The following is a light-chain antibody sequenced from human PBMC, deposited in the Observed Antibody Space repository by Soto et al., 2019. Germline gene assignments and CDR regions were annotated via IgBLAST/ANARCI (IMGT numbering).Light chain of an antibody. CDR3: QQSYSTPWT. CDR2: AAS. J-gene: IGKJ1*01. CDR1: QSIGYY. Sequence: DIQMTQSPSSLSASVGDRVTITCRASQSIGYYLNWYQQKPGKAPKLLIYAASSLQSGVSSRFSGSGSGTDFTLTISSLQPEDFATYYCQQSYSTPWTFGQGTKVDI. V-gene: IGKV1-39*01.